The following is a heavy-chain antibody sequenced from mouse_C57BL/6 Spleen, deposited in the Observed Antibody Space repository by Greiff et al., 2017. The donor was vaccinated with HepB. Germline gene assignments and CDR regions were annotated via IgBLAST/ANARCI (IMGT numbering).Heavy chain of an antibody. CDR2: ISDGGSYT. V-gene: IGHV5-4*01. D-gene: IGHD1-1*01. J-gene: IGHJ1*03. CDR1: GFTFSSYA. Sequence: EVKVVESGGGLVKPGGSLKLSCAASGFTFSSYAMSWVRQTPEKRLEWVATISDGGSYTYYPDNVKGRFTISRDNAKNNLYLQMSHLKSEDTAMYYCARDAYGSSRHWYFDVWGTGTTVTVSS. CDR3: ARDAYGSSRHWYFDV.